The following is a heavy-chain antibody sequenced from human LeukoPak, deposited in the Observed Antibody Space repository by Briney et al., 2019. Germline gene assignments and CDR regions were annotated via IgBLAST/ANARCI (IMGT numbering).Heavy chain of an antibody. V-gene: IGHV3-30*18. CDR3: AKDSGVDTAMATDY. CDR2: ISYDGSNK. J-gene: IGHJ4*02. Sequence: GGSLSLSCAASGFTFSSYGMHWVRQAPGKGLEWVAVISYDGSNKYYADSVKGRFTISRDNSKNTLYLQMNSLRAEDTAVYYCAKDSGVDTAMATDYWGQGTLATVSS. CDR1: GFTFSSYG. D-gene: IGHD5-18*01.